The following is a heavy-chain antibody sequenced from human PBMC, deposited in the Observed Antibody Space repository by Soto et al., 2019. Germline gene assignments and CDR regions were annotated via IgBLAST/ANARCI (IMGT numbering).Heavy chain of an antibody. J-gene: IGHJ4*02. CDR2: INHSGST. CDR1: GGSFSGYS. CDR3: ARDKITCLFDY. V-gene: IGHV4-34*01. D-gene: IGHD3-10*01. Sequence: QVQLQQWGAGLLKPSETLSLTCAVYGGSFSGYSWTWIRQPPGTGLEWSGEINHSGSTNYNPSLNSRVTISGATSKNLFSLKLTSVTAADTAVYYGARDKITCLFDYWGQGTLVTVSS.